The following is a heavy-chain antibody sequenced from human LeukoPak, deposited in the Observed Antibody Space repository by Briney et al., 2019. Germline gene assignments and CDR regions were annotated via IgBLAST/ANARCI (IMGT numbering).Heavy chain of an antibody. J-gene: IGHJ5*02. CDR3: ARAQAGNYDWPLDL. CDR2: IIPFLDTS. V-gene: IGHV1-69*05. CDR1: GGTFSNYA. Sequence: PGSSVKVSCKASGGTFSNYALSWVRQAPGQGLEWMGAIIPFLDTSNYPPKFQDRVTITTDESTSTAYMELSSLRSDDTAVYYCARAQAGNYDWPLDLWGQGTLVTVSS. D-gene: IGHD5-12*01.